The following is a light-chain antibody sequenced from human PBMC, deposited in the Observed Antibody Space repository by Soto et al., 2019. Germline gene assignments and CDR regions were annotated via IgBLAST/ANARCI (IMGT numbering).Light chain of an antibody. V-gene: IGKV3-20*01. CDR1: QTINNY. J-gene: IGKJ4*01. CDR2: DSS. Sequence: EIVLTQSPGTLSLSPGERATLSCRASQTINNYVAWYQQKPGQAPRVLIYDSSIRATGVPDRFSGSGSGRDFTLTISRLEPDDFAVYYCQQYVDSPETFGGGTKVEIK. CDR3: QQYVDSPET.